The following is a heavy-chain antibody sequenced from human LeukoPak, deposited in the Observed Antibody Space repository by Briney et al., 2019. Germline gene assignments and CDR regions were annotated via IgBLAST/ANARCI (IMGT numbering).Heavy chain of an antibody. D-gene: IGHD3-10*01. V-gene: IGHV4-59*01. J-gene: IGHJ4*02. Sequence: PSETLSLTCTVSGGSISNYYWSWIRQPPGKGLEWIGYIYDSGSTNYNPSLKSRVTISVDTSKNQFSLILRPVTAADTAVYFCARDRELGYWGQGTLVTVSS. CDR2: IYDSGST. CDR3: ARDRELGY. CDR1: GGSISNYY.